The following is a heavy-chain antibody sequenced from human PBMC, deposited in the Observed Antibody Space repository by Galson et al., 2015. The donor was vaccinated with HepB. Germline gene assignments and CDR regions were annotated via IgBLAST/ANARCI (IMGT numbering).Heavy chain of an antibody. D-gene: IGHD3-9*01. Sequence: SVKVSCKASGGTFSSYAISWVRQAPGQGLEWMGGIIPIFGTANYAQKFQGRVTITADESTSTAYMELSSLRSEDTAVYYCARGYYDILTGSKYYYYYGMDVWGQGATVTVSS. CDR1: GGTFSSYA. CDR3: ARGYYDILTGSKYYYYYGMDV. CDR2: IIPIFGTA. V-gene: IGHV1-69*13. J-gene: IGHJ6*02.